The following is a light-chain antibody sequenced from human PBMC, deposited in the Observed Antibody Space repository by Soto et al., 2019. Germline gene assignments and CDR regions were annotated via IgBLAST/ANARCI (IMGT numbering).Light chain of an antibody. CDR1: SNDVGGYNY. CDR2: EVS. V-gene: IGLV2-14*01. J-gene: IGLJ2*01. Sequence: LTQPASVSGSPGQSITISCTGTSNDVGGYNYVSWYQQHPGKAPKLMMYEVSNRPSGVSDRFSGSKSGNTASLIISGLLAEDEADYYCSSFTSRTTVLFGGGTKVTVL. CDR3: SSFTSRTTVL.